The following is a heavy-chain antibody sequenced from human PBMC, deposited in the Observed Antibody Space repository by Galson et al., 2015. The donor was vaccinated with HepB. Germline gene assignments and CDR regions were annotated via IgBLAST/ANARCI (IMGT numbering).Heavy chain of an antibody. Sequence: SLRLSCAASGFTFSSYSMNWVRQAPGKGLEWVSSISSSSSYIYYADSVKGRFTISRDNAKNSLYLQMNSLRAEDTAVYYCARDAMYGYSGYDLRPDFDYWGQGTLVTVSS. CDR3: ARDAMYGYSGYDLRPDFDY. V-gene: IGHV3-21*01. CDR2: ISSSSSYI. D-gene: IGHD5-12*01. CDR1: GFTFSSYS. J-gene: IGHJ4*02.